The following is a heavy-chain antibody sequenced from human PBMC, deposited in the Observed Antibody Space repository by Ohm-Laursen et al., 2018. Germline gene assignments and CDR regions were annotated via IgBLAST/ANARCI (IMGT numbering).Heavy chain of an antibody. CDR2: IYYSGST. CDR3: ARDRSSSGGFDI. D-gene: IGHD6-6*01. Sequence: TLSLTWTVSGGSISSYYWSWIRRPPGKGLEWIGYIYYSGSTNYNPSLKSRVTISVDTSKNQFSLKLSSVTAADTAVYYCARDRSSSGGFDIWGQGTMVTVSS. CDR1: GGSISSYY. V-gene: IGHV4-59*01. J-gene: IGHJ3*02.